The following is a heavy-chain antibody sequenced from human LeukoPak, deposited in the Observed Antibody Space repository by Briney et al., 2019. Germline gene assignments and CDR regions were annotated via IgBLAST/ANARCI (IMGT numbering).Heavy chain of an antibody. CDR1: GVTFSSYS. Sequence: GGSLRLSCAASGVTFSSYSMNWVRQAPGKGLEWVSSISSSSSYIYYADSVKGRFTISRDNAKNSLYLQMNSLRAEDTAVYYCARGIAVAGTSLFDYWGQGTLVTVSP. CDR2: ISSSSSYI. D-gene: IGHD6-19*01. CDR3: ARGIAVAGTSLFDY. J-gene: IGHJ4*02. V-gene: IGHV3-21*01.